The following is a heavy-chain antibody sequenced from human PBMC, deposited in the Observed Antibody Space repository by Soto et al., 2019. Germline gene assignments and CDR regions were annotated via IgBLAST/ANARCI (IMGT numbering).Heavy chain of an antibody. V-gene: IGHV3-30-3*01. Sequence: PGGALRLSCTPSGFTFDNFAMHWVRQAPGKGLEGVAVVSHGGAVKHYEEPERGRLNIPSYNSRDTLSRQLNSLSPADAALYYCVRETQIVRVVVQTPGTPRALHLWGQGTVLTV. CDR3: VRETQIVRVVVQTPGTPRALHL. CDR2: VSHGGAVK. J-gene: IGHJ3*01. CDR1: GFTFDNFA. D-gene: IGHD2-15*01.